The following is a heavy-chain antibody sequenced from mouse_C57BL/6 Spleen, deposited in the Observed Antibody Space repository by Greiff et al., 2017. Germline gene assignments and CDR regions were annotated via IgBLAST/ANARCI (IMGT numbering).Heavy chain of an antibody. CDR1: GFTFSDYG. Sequence: EVKLMESGGGLVKPGGSLKLSCAASGFTFSDYGMHWVRQAPEKGLEWVAYISSGSSTIYYADTVKGRFTISRDNAKNNLFLQMTSLRSEDTAMYYCARDSNYGPYDFDCWGKGTTLTVAS. D-gene: IGHD2-5*01. V-gene: IGHV5-17*01. CDR2: ISSGSSTI. CDR3: ARDSNYGPYDFDC. J-gene: IGHJ2*01.